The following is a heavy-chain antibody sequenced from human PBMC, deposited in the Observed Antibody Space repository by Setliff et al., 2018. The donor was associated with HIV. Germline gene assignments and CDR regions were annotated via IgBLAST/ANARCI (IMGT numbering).Heavy chain of an antibody. J-gene: IGHJ6*02. CDR3: ARLGSGWSDSYYYAMDI. Sequence: ASVKVSCKASGYSFSTSFIHWMRQAPGQGPEWMGWISVDNGDTNYAQKVQGRVSMTIDTATSRAYMELRSLRSDDTAVYFCARLGSGWSDSYYYAMDIWGQGTTVTVSS. CDR1: GYSFSTSF. CDR2: ISVDNGDT. D-gene: IGHD6-19*01. V-gene: IGHV1-18*04.